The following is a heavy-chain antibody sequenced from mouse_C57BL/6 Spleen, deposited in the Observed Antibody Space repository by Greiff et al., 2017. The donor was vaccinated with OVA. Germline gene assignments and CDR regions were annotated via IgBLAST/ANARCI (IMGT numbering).Heavy chain of an antibody. Sequence: EVQLVESGGGLVKPGGSLKLSCAASGFTFSSYAMSWVRQTPEKRLEWVATISDGGSYTYYPDNVKGRFTISRDNAKNNLYLQMSHLKSEDTAMYYCARAGPGAWFAYWGQGTLVTVSA. J-gene: IGHJ3*01. V-gene: IGHV5-4*01. D-gene: IGHD1-1*02. CDR2: ISDGGSYT. CDR3: ARAGPGAWFAY. CDR1: GFTFSSYA.